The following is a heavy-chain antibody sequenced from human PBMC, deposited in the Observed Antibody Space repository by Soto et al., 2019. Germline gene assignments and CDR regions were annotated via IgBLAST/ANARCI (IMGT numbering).Heavy chain of an antibody. J-gene: IGHJ4*02. D-gene: IGHD3-22*01. CDR1: GFTFSSYA. V-gene: IGHV3-30-3*01. CDR3: ARGWKYYYDSSGAFDY. Sequence: QVQLVESGGGVVQPGRSLRLSCAASGFTFSSYAMHWVRQAPGKGLEWVAVISYDGSNKYYADSVKGRFTISRDNSKNTLYLQMNSLRAEDTAVYYCARGWKYYYDSSGAFDYWGQGTLVTVSS. CDR2: ISYDGSNK.